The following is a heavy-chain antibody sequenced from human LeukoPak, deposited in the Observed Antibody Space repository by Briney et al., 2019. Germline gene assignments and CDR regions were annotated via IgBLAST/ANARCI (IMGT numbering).Heavy chain of an antibody. Sequence: PSETLSLTCAVSGHSISSGSYWGWIRQPPGKGLEWIGSIYHRGSTYYNPSLKSRVTISVDTSKNQFSLKLNSVTAADMAVYYCARHPGPDYWGQGTLVTVSS. CDR3: ARHPGPDY. J-gene: IGHJ4*02. V-gene: IGHV4-38-2*01. CDR1: GHSISSGSY. CDR2: IYHRGST.